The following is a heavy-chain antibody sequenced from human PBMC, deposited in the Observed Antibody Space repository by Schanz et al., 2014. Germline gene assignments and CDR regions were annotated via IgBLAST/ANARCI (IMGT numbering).Heavy chain of an antibody. J-gene: IGHJ4*02. Sequence: VQLVESGGGVVQPGGSLRLSCVGSGYSFSDYDMYWTRQAPGKGLEWLAFLRSDGSRRDYADSVKGRFTISRDNSKNTLYLQMNSMRAEDTAVYYCASLYDREYFDYWGQGTLVTVSS. V-gene: IGHV3-30*02. CDR3: ASLYDREYFDY. CDR2: LRSDGSRR. CDR1: GYSFSDYD. D-gene: IGHD2-8*01.